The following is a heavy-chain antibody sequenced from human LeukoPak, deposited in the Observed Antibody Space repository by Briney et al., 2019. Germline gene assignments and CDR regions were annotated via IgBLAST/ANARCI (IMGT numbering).Heavy chain of an antibody. CDR1: GYTFTSYG. V-gene: IGHV1-18*01. J-gene: IGHJ6*02. Sequence: ASVKVSCKAAGYTFTSYGISWVRQALGQGLEWMGRISAYNGNTNYAQRLQGRVTMTTDTSTSTAYMELRSLRSDDTAVYYCARESRYCSSTSCYSYYYYYGMDVWGQGTTVTVSS. D-gene: IGHD2-2*01. CDR3: ARESRYCSSTSCYSYYYYYGMDV. CDR2: ISAYNGNT.